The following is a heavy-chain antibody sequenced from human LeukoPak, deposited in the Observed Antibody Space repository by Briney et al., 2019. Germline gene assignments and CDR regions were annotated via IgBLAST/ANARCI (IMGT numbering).Heavy chain of an antibody. Sequence: GGSLRLSCADSGFTFSSYSMNWVRQAPGKGLEWVSSISSSSSYIYYADSVKGRFTISRDNAKNSLYLQMNSLRAEDTAVYYCARVMYSSGWYVDYWGQGTLVTVST. D-gene: IGHD6-19*01. J-gene: IGHJ4*02. CDR1: GFTFSSYS. CDR2: ISSSSSYI. V-gene: IGHV3-21*01. CDR3: ARVMYSSGWYVDY.